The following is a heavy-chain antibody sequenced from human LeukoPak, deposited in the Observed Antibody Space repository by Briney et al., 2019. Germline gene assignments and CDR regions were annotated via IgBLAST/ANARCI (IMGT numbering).Heavy chain of an antibody. D-gene: IGHD2-8*01. CDR1: GFTFSNAW. J-gene: IGHJ4*02. CDR2: ISGSGGST. CDR3: AKDLNGVCFY. V-gene: IGHV3-23*01. Sequence: GGSLRLSCAASGFTFSNAWMSWVRQAPGKGLEWVSAISGSGGSTYYADSVKGRFTISRDNSKNTLYLQMNSLRAEDTAVYYCAKDLNGVCFYWGQGTLVTVSS.